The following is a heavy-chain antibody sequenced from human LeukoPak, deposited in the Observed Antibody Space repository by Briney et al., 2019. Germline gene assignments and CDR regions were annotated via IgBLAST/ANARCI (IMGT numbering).Heavy chain of an antibody. CDR2: INHSGST. J-gene: IGHJ5*02. V-gene: IGHV4-34*01. Sequence: SETLSLTCAVYGGSFSGYYWSWIRQPAGKGLEWIGEINHSGSTNYNPSLKSRVTISVDTSKNQFSLKLSSVTAADTAVYYCASLIVVVTTGWFDPWGQGTLVTVSS. D-gene: IGHD3-22*01. CDR3: ASLIVVVTTGWFDP. CDR1: GGSFSGYY.